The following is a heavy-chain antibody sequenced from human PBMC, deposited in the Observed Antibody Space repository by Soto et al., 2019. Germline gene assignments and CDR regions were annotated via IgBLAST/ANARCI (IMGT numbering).Heavy chain of an antibody. Sequence: PSETLSLTCAVYGGSFSGYYWSRIRQPPGKGLEWIGEINHSGSTNYNPSLKSRVTISVDTSKNQFSLKLSSVSAADTAVYYCARGRLPYCSSTSCYLDYYYYYTDVWGKGTTVTVSS. D-gene: IGHD2-2*01. J-gene: IGHJ6*03. CDR1: GGSFSGYY. CDR3: ARGRLPYCSSTSCYLDYYYYYTDV. V-gene: IGHV4-34*01. CDR2: INHSGST.